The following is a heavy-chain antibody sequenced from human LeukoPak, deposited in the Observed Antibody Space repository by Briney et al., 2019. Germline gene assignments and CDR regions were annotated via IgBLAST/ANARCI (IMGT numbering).Heavy chain of an antibody. D-gene: IGHD6-13*01. CDR3: ARDDSSSDKWFDP. V-gene: IGHV3-21*01. J-gene: IGHJ5*02. CDR1: GFTFSSYS. CDR2: ISSSSSYI. Sequence: GGSLRLSCAASGFTFSSYSMNWVRQAPGKGLEWVSSISSSSSYIYYADSVKGRFTISRDTAKNTLYLQMNSLRAEDRAVYYCARDDSSSDKWFDPWGQGTLVTVSS.